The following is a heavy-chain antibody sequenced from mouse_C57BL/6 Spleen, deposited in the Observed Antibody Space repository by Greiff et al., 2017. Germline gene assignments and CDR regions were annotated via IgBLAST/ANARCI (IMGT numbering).Heavy chain of an antibody. D-gene: IGHD2-1*01. CDR1: GYTFTDYE. J-gene: IGHJ2*01. Sequence: QVQLQQSGAELVRPGASVTLSCKASGYTFTDYEMHWVKQTPVHGLEWIGAIDPETGGTAYNQKFKGKAILTADKSSSTAYMELRSLTSEDSAVYYCTRWGYYGPAFDYWGQGTTLTVSS. V-gene: IGHV1-15*01. CDR3: TRWGYYGPAFDY. CDR2: IDPETGGT.